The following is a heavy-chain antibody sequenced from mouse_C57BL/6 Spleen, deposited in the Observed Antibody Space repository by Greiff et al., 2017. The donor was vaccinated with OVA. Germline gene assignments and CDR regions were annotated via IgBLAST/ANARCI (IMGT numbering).Heavy chain of an antibody. CDR1: GFTFSSYA. Sequence: EVMLVESGGGLVKPGGSLKLSCAASGFTFSSYAMSWVRQTPEKRLEWVATISDGGSYTYYPDNVKGRFTISRDNAKNNLYLQMSHLKSEDTAMYYCATYDYDKGAWFAYWGQGTLVTVSA. D-gene: IGHD2-4*01. V-gene: IGHV5-4*03. J-gene: IGHJ3*01. CDR3: ATYDYDKGAWFAY. CDR2: ISDGGSYT.